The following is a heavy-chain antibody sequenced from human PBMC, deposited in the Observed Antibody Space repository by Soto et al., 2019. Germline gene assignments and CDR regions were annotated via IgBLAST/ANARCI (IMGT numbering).Heavy chain of an antibody. CDR2: IYWNDDK. D-gene: IGHD2-8*01. V-gene: IGHV2-5*01. CDR3: AHGSPYCTNGGGYHFDY. Sequence: SGPTLVNPTHTLTLTCTFSGFSLSTSGVGVGWIRQPPGKALEWLALIYWNDDKRYSPSLKSRLTITKDTSKNQVVLTMTNMDHVDTATSYCAHGSPYCTNGGGYHFDYWGQGSLVPVSS. CDR1: GFSLSTSGVG. J-gene: IGHJ4*02.